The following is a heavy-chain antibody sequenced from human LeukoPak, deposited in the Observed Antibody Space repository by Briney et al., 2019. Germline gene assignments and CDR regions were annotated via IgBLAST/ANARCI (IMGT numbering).Heavy chain of an antibody. D-gene: IGHD3-9*01. CDR3: ARELTNDAFDI. V-gene: IGHV3-33*01. Sequence: PGGSLRLSCAASGFSFSSYGMHWVRQAPGKGLEWVAVIWSDGRNKFYADSVKGRFTVSRDNSKNTLFLQMSSLRADDTALYYCARELTNDAFDIWGQGTMVTVSS. CDR2: IWSDGRNK. J-gene: IGHJ3*02. CDR1: GFSFSSYG.